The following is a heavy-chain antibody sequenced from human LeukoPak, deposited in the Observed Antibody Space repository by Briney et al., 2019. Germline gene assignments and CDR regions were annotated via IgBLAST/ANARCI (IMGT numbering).Heavy chain of an antibody. D-gene: IGHD3-22*01. CDR3: TRHVGYYDSSGYKTDY. Sequence: GGSLRLSCAASGFTFSGSAMRWVRQASGKGLEWVGRIRSKANSYATAYAASVKGRFTISRDDSKNTAYLQMNSLKTEDTAVYYCTRHVGYYDSSGYKTDYWGQGTLVTVSS. J-gene: IGHJ4*02. CDR2: IRSKANSYAT. CDR1: GFTFSGSA. V-gene: IGHV3-73*01.